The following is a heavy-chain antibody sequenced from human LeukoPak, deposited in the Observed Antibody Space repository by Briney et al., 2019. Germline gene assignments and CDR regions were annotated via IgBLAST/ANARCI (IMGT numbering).Heavy chain of an antibody. CDR2: IYYSGST. Sequence: PSETLSLTCTVSGGSISSSSYYWGWIRQPPGKGLEWIGSIYYSGSTYYNPSLKSRVTISVDTSKNQFSLKLSSVTAADTAVYYCARTLVIVHYFDYWGQGTLVTVSS. CDR3: ARTLVIVHYFDY. V-gene: IGHV4-39*07. D-gene: IGHD3-9*01. J-gene: IGHJ4*02. CDR1: GGSISSSSYY.